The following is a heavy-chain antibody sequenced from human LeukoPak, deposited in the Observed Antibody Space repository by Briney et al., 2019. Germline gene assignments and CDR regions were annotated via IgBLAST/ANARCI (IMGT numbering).Heavy chain of an antibody. V-gene: IGHV1-2*02. D-gene: IGHD3-22*01. Sequence: ASVKVSCKASGYTFTGYYMHWVRQAPGQGLEWMGWINPNSGGTNYAQKFQGRVTMTRDTSISTAYMELSRLRSDDTAMYYCARDPTYYYDSSGYYPYYLDYWGQGTLVTVSS. J-gene: IGHJ4*02. CDR1: GYTFTGYY. CDR3: ARDPTYYYDSSGYYPYYLDY. CDR2: INPNSGGT.